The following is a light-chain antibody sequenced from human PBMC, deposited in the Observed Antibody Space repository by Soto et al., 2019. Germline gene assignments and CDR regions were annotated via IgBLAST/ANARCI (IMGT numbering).Light chain of an antibody. V-gene: IGKV1-5*01. CDR2: GAS. J-gene: IGKJ1*01. Sequence: DIQMTQSPPTLSASVGDRVTITCRASQSIRHYLAWYQQMPGKAPKLLIYGASTLQSGVPSRFSGSGPGTEFTLTISSLQPDDFGTYFCQHHNSYSQTFGQGTKVDIK. CDR1: QSIRHY. CDR3: QHHNSYSQT.